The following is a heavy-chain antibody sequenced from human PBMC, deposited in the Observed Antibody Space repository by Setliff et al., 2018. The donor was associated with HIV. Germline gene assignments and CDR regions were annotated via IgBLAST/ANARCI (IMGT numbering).Heavy chain of an antibody. V-gene: IGHV3-7*03. CDR1: GFTFSSYW. Sequence: PGGSLRLSCAASGFTFSSYWMSWVRQAPGKGLEWVANIKQDGSEKYYVDSVKGRFTISRDNAKNSLYLQMNSLRAEDTAVYYCARCKQWPPVYYYYMDVWGKGTTVTVSS. J-gene: IGHJ6*03. CDR3: ARCKQWPPVYYYYMDV. CDR2: IKQDGSEK. D-gene: IGHD6-19*01.